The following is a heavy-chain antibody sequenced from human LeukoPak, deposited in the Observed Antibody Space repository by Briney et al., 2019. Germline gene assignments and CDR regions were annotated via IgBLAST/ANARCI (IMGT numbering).Heavy chain of an antibody. CDR3: ARVGVDSSGYSTLFDY. CDR1: GGSISSYD. J-gene: IGHJ4*02. D-gene: IGHD3-22*01. CDR2: IYYSGST. V-gene: IGHV4-59*01. Sequence: SETLSLTCTVSGGSISSYDWRWLRPPPGKGLVWIGYIYYSGSTNYNPSLKSRVTISVDTSKNQFSLKLSSVTAADTAVYYCARVGVDSSGYSTLFDYWGQGTLVTVSS.